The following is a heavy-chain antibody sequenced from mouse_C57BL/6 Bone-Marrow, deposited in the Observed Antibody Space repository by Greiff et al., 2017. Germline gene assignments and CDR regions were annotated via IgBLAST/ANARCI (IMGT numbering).Heavy chain of an antibody. CDR2: INYDGSST. V-gene: IGHV5-16*01. CDR1: GFTFSDYY. D-gene: IGHD1-1*01. J-gene: IGHJ1*03. CDR3: AREDYYSSSYWYFDV. Sequence: EVKLMESEGGLVQPGSSMKLSCTASGFTFSDYYMAWVRQVPEKGLEWVANINYDGSSTYYLDSLKSRFIISRDNAKNILYLQMGSMKSEDTATYYCAREDYYSSSYWYFDVWGTGTTVTVSS.